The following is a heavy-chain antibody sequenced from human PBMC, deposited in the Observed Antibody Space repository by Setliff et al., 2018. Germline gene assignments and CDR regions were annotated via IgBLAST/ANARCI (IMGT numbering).Heavy chain of an antibody. CDR3: ARDKPIIVGAPMDWFDP. D-gene: IGHD1-26*01. CDR1: GYSISSGYY. J-gene: IGHJ5*02. Sequence: LSLTCTASGYSISSGYYWGWIRQPPGKGLEWIGSIYHSGSTYYNPSLKSRVTISVDTSKNQFSLKLSSVTAADTAVYYCARDKPIIVGAPMDWFDPWGQGTLVTVSS. V-gene: IGHV4-38-2*02. CDR2: IYHSGST.